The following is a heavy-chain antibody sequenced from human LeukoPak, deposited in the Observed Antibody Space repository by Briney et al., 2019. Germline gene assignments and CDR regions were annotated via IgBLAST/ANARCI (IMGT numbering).Heavy chain of an antibody. CDR1: GGSISSSRYY. V-gene: IGHV4-39*01. D-gene: IGHD2-8*01. CDR3: ARALCTNGVCYGYYYHGMDV. CDR2: IYYSGST. J-gene: IGHJ6*02. Sequence: SETLSLTCTVSGGSISSSRYYWGWIRQPPGKGLEWIGSIYYSGSTYYNPSLKSRVTISVDTSKNQFSLKLSSVTAADTAVYYCARALCTNGVCYGYYYHGMDVWGQGTTVTVSS.